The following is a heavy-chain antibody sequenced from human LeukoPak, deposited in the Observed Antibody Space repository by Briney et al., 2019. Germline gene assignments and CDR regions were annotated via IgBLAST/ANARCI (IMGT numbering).Heavy chain of an antibody. D-gene: IGHD6-19*01. Sequence: PGGSLRLSCTASGFTFSSYEMNWVRQAPGKGLECVSYISSSGSSIYYADPVKGRFTISRDNAKNSLYLQMNSLRAEDTAVYYCARAGSALPCFDYWGQGTLVTVSS. CDR1: GFTFSSYE. CDR2: ISSSGSSI. J-gene: IGHJ4*02. V-gene: IGHV3-48*03. CDR3: ARAGSALPCFDY.